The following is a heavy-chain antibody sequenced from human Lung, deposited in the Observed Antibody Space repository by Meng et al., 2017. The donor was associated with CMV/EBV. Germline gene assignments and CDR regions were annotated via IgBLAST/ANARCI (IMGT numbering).Heavy chain of an antibody. CDR2: ISWNSGTI. CDR1: RFTFDDFA. CDR3: AKDTGYDSSGHGYFDY. V-gene: IGHV3-9*01. D-gene: IGHD3-22*01. Sequence: SCAASRFTFDDFAMHWVRQAPGKGLEWVSGISWNSGTIGYADSVKGRFTISRDNAKNSLYLQMNSLRADDTALYYCAKDTGYDSSGHGYFDYWGQGXLVTVSS. J-gene: IGHJ4*02.